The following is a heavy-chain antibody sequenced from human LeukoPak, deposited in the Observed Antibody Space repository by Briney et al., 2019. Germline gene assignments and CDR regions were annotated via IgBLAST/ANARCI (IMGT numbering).Heavy chain of an antibody. CDR1: GFTFSRYA. V-gene: IGHV3-30*04. CDR2: ISDDGRHK. Sequence: PGGSLRLSCAASGFTFSRYAMHWVRQTPGKGLEWMAIISDDGRHKYYADSVEGRFTISRDNSKNTLSPQMNSLRAEDTAVYYCAKGDGSFVVDFWGQGTLVTVSS. D-gene: IGHD6-19*01. J-gene: IGHJ4*02. CDR3: AKGDGSFVVDF.